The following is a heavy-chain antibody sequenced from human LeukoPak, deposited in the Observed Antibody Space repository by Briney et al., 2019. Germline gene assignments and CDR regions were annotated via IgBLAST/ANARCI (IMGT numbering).Heavy chain of an antibody. CDR1: GFTFDDYT. V-gene: IGHV3-9*03. J-gene: IGHJ4*02. CDR3: AKDKGPYYDSSGYADY. Sequence: PGGSLRLSCAASGFTFDDYTMHWVRQAPGKGLEWVSGISWNSGSIGYADSVKGRFTISRDNAKNSLYLQMNSLRAEAMALYYCAKDKGPYYDSSGYADYWGQGTLVTVSS. CDR2: ISWNSGSI. D-gene: IGHD3-22*01.